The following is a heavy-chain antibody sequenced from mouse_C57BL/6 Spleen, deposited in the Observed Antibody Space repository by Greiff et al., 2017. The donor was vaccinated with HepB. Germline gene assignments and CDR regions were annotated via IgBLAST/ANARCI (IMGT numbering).Heavy chain of an antibody. J-gene: IGHJ2*01. CDR2: INYDGSST. V-gene: IGHV5-16*01. Sequence: EVKLVESEGGLVQPGSSMKLSCTASGFTFSDYYMAWVRQVPEKGLEWVANINYDGSSTYYLDSLKSRFIISRDNAKNILYLQMSSLKSEDTATYYCARVGLTAYYFDYWGQGTTLTVSS. CDR3: ARVGLTAYYFDY. D-gene: IGHD1-1*01. CDR1: GFTFSDYY.